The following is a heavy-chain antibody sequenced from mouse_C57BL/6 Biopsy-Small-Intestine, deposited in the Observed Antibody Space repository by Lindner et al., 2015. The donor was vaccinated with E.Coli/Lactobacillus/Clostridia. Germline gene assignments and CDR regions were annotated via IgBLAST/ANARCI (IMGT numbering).Heavy chain of an antibody. CDR1: GYTFTGYG. CDR3: ARGGSYYSNPYYLDH. Sequence: VQLQESGAELARPGASLKLSCKASGYTFTGYGLSWVKQRTGQGLEWIGEIYPRSGNTYYNEKFKDKATLTADKSSSTAYMELRSLTSEDSAVYFCARGGSYYSNPYYLDHWGQGTTLTVSS. D-gene: IGHD2-5*01. V-gene: IGHV1-81*01. J-gene: IGHJ2*01. CDR2: IYPRSGNT.